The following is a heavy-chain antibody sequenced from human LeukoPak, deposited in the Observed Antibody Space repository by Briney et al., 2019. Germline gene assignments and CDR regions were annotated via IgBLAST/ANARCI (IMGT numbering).Heavy chain of an antibody. CDR2: IYYSGST. CDR1: GGSISSYY. V-gene: IGHV4-59*01. CDR3: ARDSKWELLDAAENDAFDI. D-gene: IGHD1-26*01. J-gene: IGHJ3*02. Sequence: SETLSLTCTVPGGSISSYYWSWIRQPPGKGLEWIGYIYYSGSTNYNPSLKSRVTISVDTSKNQFSLKLSSVTAADTAVYYCARDSKWELLDAAENDAFDIWGQGTMVTVSS.